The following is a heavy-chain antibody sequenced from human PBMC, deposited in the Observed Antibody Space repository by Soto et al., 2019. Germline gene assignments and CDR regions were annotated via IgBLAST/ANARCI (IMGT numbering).Heavy chain of an antibody. CDR1: GGSISARHTY. CDR3: ARAPDS. CDR2: FYDSGST. J-gene: IGHJ4*02. Sequence: QLQLQESGPGLLKPSETLSLTCTVSGGSISARHTYCGWIHQPPGKGLEWIGSFYDSGSTYYNPSLKSRVYISVDSSKNQFSLTLASLTAADTAVYYCARAPDSWGQGTLVTVSS. V-gene: IGHV4-39*01.